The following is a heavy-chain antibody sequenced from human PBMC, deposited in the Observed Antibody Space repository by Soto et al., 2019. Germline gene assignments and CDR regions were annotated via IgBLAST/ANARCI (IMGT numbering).Heavy chain of an antibody. J-gene: IGHJ6*02. Sequence: LRLSCAASGFTFSSYSMSWVRQAPGKGLEWVSYISSSSSTIYYADSVKGRFTISRDNAKNSLYLQMNSLRAEDTAVYYCAIPRRDYYYGMDVWGQGTTVTVSS. CDR2: ISSSSSTI. V-gene: IGHV3-48*01. CDR1: GFTFSSYS. CDR3: AIPRRDYYYGMDV.